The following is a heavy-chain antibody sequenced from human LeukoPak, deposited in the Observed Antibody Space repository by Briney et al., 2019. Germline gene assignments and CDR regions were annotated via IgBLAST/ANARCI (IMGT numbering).Heavy chain of an antibody. CDR3: ARDYLGSYYYMDV. Sequence: SETLSLTCTVSGGSISSSFWSWIRQPPGTGLEWIGYIYYSGSTNYNPSIKSRVTISVETSKNQFSLKLSSVTAADTAVYYCARDYLGSYYYMDVWGKGTTVTVSS. D-gene: IGHD3-16*01. V-gene: IGHV4-59*01. J-gene: IGHJ6*03. CDR1: GGSISSSF. CDR2: IYYSGST.